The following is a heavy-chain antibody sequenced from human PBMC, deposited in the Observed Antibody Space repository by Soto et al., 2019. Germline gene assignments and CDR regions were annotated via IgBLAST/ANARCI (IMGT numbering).Heavy chain of an antibody. J-gene: IGHJ5*02. CDR3: ARDGYYDSSGYYYSRFDP. Sequence: QVQLQESGPGLVKPSETLSLTCTVSGGSISSYYWSWIRQPPGKGLEWIGYIYYSGSTNYNPSLKSRVTISVDTSKNQFSLQLSSVTAADTAVYYCARDGYYDSSGYYYSRFDPWGQGTLVTVSS. CDR1: GGSISSYY. CDR2: IYYSGST. V-gene: IGHV4-59*01. D-gene: IGHD3-22*01.